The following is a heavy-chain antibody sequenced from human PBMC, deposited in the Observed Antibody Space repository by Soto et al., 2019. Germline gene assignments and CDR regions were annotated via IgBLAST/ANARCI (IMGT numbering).Heavy chain of an antibody. V-gene: IGHV1-69*10. CDR3: ARAYYYDSSGYYYNWFDP. J-gene: IGHJ5*02. D-gene: IGHD3-22*01. Sequence: ASVKVSCKASGGTFSSYAISWVRQAPGQGLEWMGGIIPILGIANYAQKFQGRVTITADKSTNTAYMELSSLRSEDTAVYYCARAYYYDSSGYYYNWFDPWGQGTLVTVSS. CDR2: IIPILGIA. CDR1: GGTFSSYA.